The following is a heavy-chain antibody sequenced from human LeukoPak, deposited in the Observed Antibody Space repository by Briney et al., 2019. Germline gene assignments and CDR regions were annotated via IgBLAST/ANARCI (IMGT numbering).Heavy chain of an antibody. CDR1: GGTFSIYA. CDR2: IIPIFGTA. J-gene: IGHJ4*02. V-gene: IGHV1-69*05. Sequence: ASVKVSCKSSGGTFSIYAISWVRQAPGQGLEWMGGIIPIFGTANYAQKFQGRVTITTDESTSTAYMELSSLRSEDTAVYYCARGAKPPDLFDYWGQGTLVTVSS. CDR3: ARGAKPPDLFDY.